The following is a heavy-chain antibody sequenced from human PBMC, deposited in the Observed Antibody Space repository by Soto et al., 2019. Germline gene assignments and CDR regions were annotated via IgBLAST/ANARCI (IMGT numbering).Heavy chain of an antibody. CDR2: IYYSGST. CDR1: GGSISSYY. CDR3: VKYGDYDDAFDI. J-gene: IGHJ3*02. V-gene: IGHV4-59*01. D-gene: IGHD4-17*01. Sequence: SETLSLTFTVSGGSISSYYWSWIRQPPGKGLEWIGYIYYSGSTNYNPSLKSRVTISVDTSKNQFSLKLSSVTAADTAVYYCVKYGDYDDAFDIWGQGTMVTVSS.